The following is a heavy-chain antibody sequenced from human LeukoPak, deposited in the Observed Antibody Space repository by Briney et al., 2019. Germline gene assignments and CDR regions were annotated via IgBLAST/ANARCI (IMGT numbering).Heavy chain of an antibody. CDR1: GYTFTGYY. V-gene: IGHV1-18*04. J-gene: IGHJ4*02. CDR2: ISAYNGNT. Sequence: ASVKVSCKASGYTFTGYYMHWVRQAPGQGLEWMGWISAYNGNTNYAQKLQGRVTMTTDTSTSTAYMELRSLRSDDTAVYYCARDPYYDSSGYTYFDYWGQGTLVTVSS. D-gene: IGHD3-22*01. CDR3: ARDPYYDSSGYTYFDY.